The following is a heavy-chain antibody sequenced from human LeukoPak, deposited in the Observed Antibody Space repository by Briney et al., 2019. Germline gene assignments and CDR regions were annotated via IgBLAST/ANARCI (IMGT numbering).Heavy chain of an antibody. CDR2: ISDDGTSI. J-gene: IGHJ4*02. Sequence: GRSLRLSCAASGFPFTTYWMHWVRQAPGKGLVWVSRISDDGTSINYADSVKGRFTISRDNSKNTVYLQMNSLRAEDTAVYYCARDRNFYFDYWGQGTLVTVSS. CDR3: ARDRNFYFDY. V-gene: IGHV3-74*01. CDR1: GFPFTTYW.